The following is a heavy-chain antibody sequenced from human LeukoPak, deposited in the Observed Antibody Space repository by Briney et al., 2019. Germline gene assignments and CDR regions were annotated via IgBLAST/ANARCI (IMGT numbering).Heavy chain of an antibody. J-gene: IGHJ5*02. Sequence: GASVKVSCKASGYTFTGYYMHWVRQAPGQGLEWMGWINPNSGGTNYAQKFQGRVTMTRDTSISTAYMELSRLRSDDTAVYYCARGRMYTVRGVIITNGWNWFNPWGQGTLVTVSS. D-gene: IGHD3-10*01. CDR2: INPNSGGT. CDR1: GYTFTGYY. CDR3: ARGRMYTVRGVIITNGWNWFNP. V-gene: IGHV1-2*02.